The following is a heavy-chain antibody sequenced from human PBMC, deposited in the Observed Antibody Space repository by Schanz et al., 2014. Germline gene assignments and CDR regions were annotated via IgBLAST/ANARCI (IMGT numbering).Heavy chain of an antibody. V-gene: IGHV4-39*01. CDR2: VYFSGTT. J-gene: IGHJ5*02. CDR3: ARHGGYYDVLNSFDI. CDR1: GGSISSGESY. D-gene: IGHD3-16*01. Sequence: QLQLRESGPGLVKPSETLSLTCTVSGGSISSGESYWGWIRQSPEEGLQYIGSVYFSGTTAYSPSLKGRVTISVDTSKNQFSLMLTSVTAADTAVYFCARHGGYYDVLNSFDIWGQGTLVTVSS.